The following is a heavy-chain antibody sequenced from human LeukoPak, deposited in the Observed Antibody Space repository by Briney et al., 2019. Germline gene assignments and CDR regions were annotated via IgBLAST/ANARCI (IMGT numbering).Heavy chain of an antibody. V-gene: IGHV4-39*01. J-gene: IGHJ4*02. CDR2: IYYSGDT. Sequence: PSETLSLTCTVSGGSISNYYWGWIRQPAGKGLEWIGSIYYSGDTYYNSSLKSRVTISVDTSKNQFSLKLSSVTAADTAVYYCARLRGAMTTVTSNFDYWGQGTLVTVSS. CDR1: GGSISNYY. D-gene: IGHD4-17*01. CDR3: ARLRGAMTTVTSNFDY.